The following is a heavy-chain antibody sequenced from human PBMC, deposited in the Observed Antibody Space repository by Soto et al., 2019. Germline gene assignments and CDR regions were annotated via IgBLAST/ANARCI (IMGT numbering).Heavy chain of an antibody. J-gene: IGHJ4*02. D-gene: IGHD6-13*01. CDR3: ARKPRLEAAEFDY. V-gene: IGHV4-59*12. CDR1: GGSISSYY. Sequence: SETLSLTCSVSGGSISSYYWSWIRQPPGKGLEWIAYIYYSGSTSYNPSLKSRVSISLDTSKNQFSLKLSSVTAVDTAVYYCARKPRLEAAEFDYWGQGALVTVSS. CDR2: IYYSGST.